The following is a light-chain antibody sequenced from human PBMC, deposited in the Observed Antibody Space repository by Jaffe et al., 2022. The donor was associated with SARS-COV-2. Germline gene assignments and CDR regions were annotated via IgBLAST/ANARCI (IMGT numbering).Light chain of an antibody. CDR2: SNN. CDR1: SSNIGSNT. CDR3: AAWDDSLNVEM. Sequence: QSVLTQPPSASGTPGQRVTISCSGSSSNIGSNTVNWYQQLPGTAPKLLIYSNNQRPSGVPDRFSGSKSGTSASLAISGLQSEDEADYYCAAWDDSLNVEMFGGGTKLTVL. V-gene: IGLV1-44*01. J-gene: IGLJ3*02.